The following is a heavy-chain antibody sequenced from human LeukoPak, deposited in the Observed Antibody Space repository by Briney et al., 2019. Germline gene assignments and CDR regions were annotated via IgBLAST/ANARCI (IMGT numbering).Heavy chain of an antibody. CDR1: GFTFSSYS. CDR3: ARDSRGWSHDTPYYYYYYMDV. CDR2: ISSRSRTI. J-gene: IGHJ6*03. D-gene: IGHD3-10*01. Sequence: GGSLRLSCAASGFTFSSYSMNWVRQAPGKGLEWVSYISSRSRTIYYADSVKGRFTISRDNAKNSLYLQMNSLRAEDTAVYYCARDSRGWSHDTPYYYYYYMDVWGKGTTVTVSS. V-gene: IGHV3-48*04.